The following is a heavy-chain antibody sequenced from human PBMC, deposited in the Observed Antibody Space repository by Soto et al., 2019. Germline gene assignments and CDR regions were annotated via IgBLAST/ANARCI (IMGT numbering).Heavy chain of an antibody. J-gene: IGHJ4*02. CDR1: GYIFTGYY. CDR3: ARTTTFRSFQAFDY. V-gene: IGHV1-2*02. Sequence: QVQLVQSGAEVKKSGASVKVSCKTSGYIFTGYYIHWVRQAPGLGLEWMGSSNPISGVTNYAQKFQGRVTMTRDTSISTAYMELTRLRPDDTAVYYCARTTTFRSFQAFDYWGQGALVTVSS. D-gene: IGHD4-4*01. CDR2: SNPISGVT.